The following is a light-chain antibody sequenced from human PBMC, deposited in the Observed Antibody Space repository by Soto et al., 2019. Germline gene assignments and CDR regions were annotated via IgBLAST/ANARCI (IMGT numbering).Light chain of an antibody. CDR3: GTWDSSRSAHVV. V-gene: IGLV1-51*01. J-gene: IGLJ2*01. Sequence: QAVVTQPPSVSAAPGQKVTISCSGSSSNIGNNYVSWFQQLPGTAPKLLIYDNNKRPSGIPDRFSGSKSGTSATLGITGLQTGDEADYYCGTWDSSRSAHVVFGGGTKLTVL. CDR2: DNN. CDR1: SSNIGNNY.